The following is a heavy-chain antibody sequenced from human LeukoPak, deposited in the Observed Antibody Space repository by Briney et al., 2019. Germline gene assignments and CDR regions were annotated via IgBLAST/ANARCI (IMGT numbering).Heavy chain of an antibody. CDR1: GYTFTSYY. J-gene: IGHJ4*02. D-gene: IGHD3-16*02. CDR3: ARGQTYYDHVWGSYRPGYFDY. CDR2: INPSGGST. Sequence: ASVKVSCKASGYTFTSYYMHWVRQAPGQGLEWMGIINPSGGSTSYAQKFQGRVTMTRDTSTSTVYMELSSLRSEDTAVYYCARGQTYYDHVWGSYRPGYFDYWGQGTLVTVSS. V-gene: IGHV1-46*01.